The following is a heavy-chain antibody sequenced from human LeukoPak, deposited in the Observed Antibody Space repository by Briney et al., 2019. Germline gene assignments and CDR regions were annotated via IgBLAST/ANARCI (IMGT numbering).Heavy chain of an antibody. CDR1: GGSLTSYT. D-gene: IGHD3-22*01. J-gene: IGHJ4*02. Sequence: ASVKVSCKASGGSLTSYTLSWVRQAPGQGLEWVGGIIPVFATANYAQRFQGRVTLTADASSDTAYMELTSLRSEDTAVYYCARERGFSSGYYGGLDYWGQGTLVTVSS. CDR3: ARERGFSSGYYGGLDY. V-gene: IGHV1-69*01. CDR2: IIPVFATA.